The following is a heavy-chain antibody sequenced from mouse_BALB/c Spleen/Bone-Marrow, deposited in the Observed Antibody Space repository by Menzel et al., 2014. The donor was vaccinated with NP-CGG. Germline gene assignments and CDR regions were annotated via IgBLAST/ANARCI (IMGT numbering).Heavy chain of an antibody. Sequence: VQLQQSGPQLVRPGASVKISCKASGYSFTSYWMHWVKQRPGQGLEWIGMIDPSDSETSLNQKFKDKATLTVDKSSSTAYMQLSSPTSEDSAVYYCASPSDGNPFAYWGQGTLVTVSA. V-gene: IGHV1S127*01. CDR1: GYSFTSYW. CDR2: IDPSDSET. D-gene: IGHD2-1*01. CDR3: ASPSDGNPFAY. J-gene: IGHJ3*01.